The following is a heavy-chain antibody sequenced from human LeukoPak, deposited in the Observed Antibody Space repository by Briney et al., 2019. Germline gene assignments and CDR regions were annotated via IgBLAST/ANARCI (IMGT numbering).Heavy chain of an antibody. CDR2: IIGSGANT. CDR1: GFTFSSNA. D-gene: IGHD6-13*01. J-gene: IGHJ4*02. Sequence: GGSLRLSCAASGFTFSSNAMTWVRRTPGRGLEWVSTIIGSGANTYYADSVKGRFTISRDNSQNPMSLQMNRLRAEDTAVYYCARGPLSSSWYHFDCWGQGTLVTVSS. V-gene: IGHV3-23*01. CDR3: ARGPLSSSWYHFDC.